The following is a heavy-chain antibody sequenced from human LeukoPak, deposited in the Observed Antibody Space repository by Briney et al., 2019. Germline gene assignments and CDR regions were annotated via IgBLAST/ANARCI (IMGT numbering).Heavy chain of an antibody. CDR3: AKDPEDYGDSNYFDY. CDR1: GFTFSTYV. J-gene: IGHJ4*02. D-gene: IGHD4-17*01. Sequence: GGSLRLSCAASGFTFSTYVMTWVRQVPGKGLEWVSSIGGGGLITYYADSVKGRFTVSRDNSKNMLYLQMNSLRAEDTAVYYCAKDPEDYGDSNYFDYWGQGTLVTVSS. CDR2: IGGGGLIT. V-gene: IGHV3-23*01.